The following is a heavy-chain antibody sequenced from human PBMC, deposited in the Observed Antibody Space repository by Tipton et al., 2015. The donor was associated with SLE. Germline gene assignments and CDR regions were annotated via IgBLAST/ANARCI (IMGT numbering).Heavy chain of an antibody. Sequence: GSLRLSCAASGFTFSSYEMNWVRQAPGKGLEWVSYISSSGSTIYYADSVKGRFTISRDNAKNSLYLQMNSLRAEDTAVYYCARDMGFNWFDPWGQGTLVTVSS. J-gene: IGHJ5*02. CDR1: GFTFSSYE. V-gene: IGHV3-48*03. D-gene: IGHD3-10*01. CDR2: ISSSGSTI. CDR3: ARDMGFNWFDP.